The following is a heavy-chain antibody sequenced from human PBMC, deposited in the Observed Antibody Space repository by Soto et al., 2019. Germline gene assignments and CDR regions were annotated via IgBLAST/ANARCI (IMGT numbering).Heavy chain of an antibody. CDR1: GFTFSSYA. CDR2: ISYDGSNK. Sequence: GGSLRLSCAASGFTFSSYAMHWVRQAPGKGLEWVAVISYDGSNKYYADSVKGRFTISRDNSKNTLYLQMNSLRAEDTAVYYCAREEGSSSSLDYWGQGTLVTVSS. D-gene: IGHD6-6*01. J-gene: IGHJ4*02. V-gene: IGHV3-30-3*01. CDR3: AREEGSSSSLDY.